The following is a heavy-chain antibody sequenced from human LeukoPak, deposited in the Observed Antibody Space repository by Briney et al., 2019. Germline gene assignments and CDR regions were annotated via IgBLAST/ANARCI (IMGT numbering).Heavy chain of an antibody. CDR1: GGSITTTNW. Sequence: TSETLSLTCAVSGGSITTTNWWSWARQPPGKGLEWIGEVHLNGATNYNPSLESRFSMSIDKSNNHLSLEVASVTAADTAMYYCTRESGAFSPFGFWGEGTLVTVSS. V-gene: IGHV4-4*02. CDR3: TRESGAFSPFGF. J-gene: IGHJ4*02. D-gene: IGHD1-26*01. CDR2: VHLNGAT.